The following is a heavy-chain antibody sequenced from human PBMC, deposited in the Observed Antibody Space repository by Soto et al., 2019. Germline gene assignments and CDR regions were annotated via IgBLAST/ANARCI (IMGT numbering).Heavy chain of an antibody. CDR2: INHSGST. J-gene: IGHJ4*02. V-gene: IGHV4-34*01. Sequence: SETLSLTCAVYGGSFSGYYWSWIRQPPGKGLEWIGEINHSGSTNYNPSLKSRVTISVDTSKNQFSLKLSSVTAADTAVYYCASFYGDYYFDYWGQGTLVTVSS. CDR3: ASFYGDYYFDY. D-gene: IGHD4-17*01. CDR1: GGSFSGYY.